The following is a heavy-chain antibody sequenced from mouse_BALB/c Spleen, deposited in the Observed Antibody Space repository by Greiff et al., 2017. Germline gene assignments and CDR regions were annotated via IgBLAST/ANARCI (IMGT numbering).Heavy chain of an antibody. V-gene: IGHV1-7*01. J-gene: IGHJ4*01. CDR3: ARHGYYAMDY. CDR1: GYTFTSYW. Sequence: QVQLKQSGAELAKPGASVKMSCKASGYTFTSYWMHWVKQRPGQGLEWIGYINPSTGYTEYNQKFKDKATLTADKSSSTAYMQLSSLTSEDSAVYYCARHGYYAMDYWGQGTSVTVSS. CDR2: INPSTGYT.